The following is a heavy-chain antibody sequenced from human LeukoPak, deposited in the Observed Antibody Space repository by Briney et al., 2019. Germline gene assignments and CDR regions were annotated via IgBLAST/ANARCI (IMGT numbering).Heavy chain of an antibody. CDR1: GFTFSSYA. D-gene: IGHD3-22*01. CDR2: ISGSGGST. J-gene: IGHJ6*03. CDR3: AKEARPDPAYYYDSSGKGYYMDV. Sequence: SGGSLRLSCAASGFTFSSYAMSWVRQAPWKGLEWVSAISGSGGSTYYADSVKGRFTISRDNSKNTLYLQMNSLRAEDTAVYYCAKEARPDPAYYYDSSGKGYYMDVWGKGTTVTVSS. V-gene: IGHV3-23*01.